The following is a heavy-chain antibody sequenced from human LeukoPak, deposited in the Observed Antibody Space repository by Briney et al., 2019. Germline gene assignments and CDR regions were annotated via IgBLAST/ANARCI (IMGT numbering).Heavy chain of an antibody. Sequence: GGSLRLSCAASGFTFSSYWMSWVRQAPGKGLEWVANIKQDGSEKYYVDSVKGRFTISRDNAKNSLYLQMNSLRAEDTAVYYCARDLRINSSWWFDPWGQGTLVTVSS. D-gene: IGHD1-1*01. CDR2: IKQDGSEK. CDR3: ARDLRINSSWWFDP. V-gene: IGHV3-7*01. J-gene: IGHJ5*02. CDR1: GFTFSSYW.